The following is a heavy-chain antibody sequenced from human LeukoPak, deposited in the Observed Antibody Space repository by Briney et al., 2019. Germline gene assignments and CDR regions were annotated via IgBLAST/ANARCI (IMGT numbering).Heavy chain of an antibody. Sequence: GGSLRLSCAASGFTVSSNYMTWVRQAPGKGLEWVSVIYSGGSTYYADSVKGRFTISRDNSKNTLYLQMNSLRADDTAVYYCASEADDYGDYRSSGYWGQGTLVTVSS. D-gene: IGHD4-17*01. CDR1: GFTVSSNY. J-gene: IGHJ4*02. CDR3: ASEADDYGDYRSSGY. V-gene: IGHV3-66*01. CDR2: IYSGGST.